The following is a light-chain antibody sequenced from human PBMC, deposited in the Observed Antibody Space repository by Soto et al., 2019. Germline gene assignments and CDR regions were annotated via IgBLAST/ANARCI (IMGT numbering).Light chain of an antibody. Sequence: DIVMTQSPDSLVLSLGERATINCKSSQCVLYSSNNKNYLAWYQQKPGQPPRLLIYWASTRESGVPDRFSGSGSGTDFTLSISSLQAEDVAVYFCHQYYSTPWTFGQGTKVEIK. CDR2: WAS. CDR3: HQYYSTPWT. V-gene: IGKV4-1*01. J-gene: IGKJ1*01. CDR1: QCVLYSSNNKNY.